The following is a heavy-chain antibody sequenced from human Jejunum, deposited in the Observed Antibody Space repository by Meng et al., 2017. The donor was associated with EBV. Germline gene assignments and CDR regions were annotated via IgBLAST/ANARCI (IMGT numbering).Heavy chain of an antibody. CDR3: ARESGSELEQPNYNWFGP. Sequence: QVQYVQYGAEVKTPGPSVEVSCKASGFPFTIYAMHWARQAPGQRLEWMGWINAGSGYTRYSQKFQGRVTITRDTSASIVYMELSSLRSEDTAVYFCARESGSELEQPNYNWFGPWGQGTLVTVSS. D-gene: IGHD1/OR15-1a*01. J-gene: IGHJ5*02. CDR1: GFPFTIYA. V-gene: IGHV1-3*01. CDR2: INAGSGYT.